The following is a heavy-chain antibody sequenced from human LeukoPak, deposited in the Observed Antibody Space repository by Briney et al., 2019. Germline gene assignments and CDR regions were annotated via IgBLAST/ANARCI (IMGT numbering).Heavy chain of an antibody. J-gene: IGHJ4*02. V-gene: IGHV3-48*02. CDR3: ARATNYGSGLTRNFDY. Sequence: GGSLRLSCAASGFTFSSYALNWVRQAPGKGLEWLSYISSSGTTIYCADSVKGRFTISRDNAKNSLYLQMNSLRDEDTAVYYCARATNYGSGLTRNFDYWGQGTLVTVSS. CDR2: ISSSGTTI. D-gene: IGHD3-10*01. CDR1: GFTFSSYA.